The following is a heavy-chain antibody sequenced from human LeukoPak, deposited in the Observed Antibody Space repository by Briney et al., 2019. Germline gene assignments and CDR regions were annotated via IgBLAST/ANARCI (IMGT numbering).Heavy chain of an antibody. D-gene: IGHD5-12*01. CDR2: INPNSGGT. V-gene: IGHV1-2*02. CDR3: ARGLGYSGYDAFDI. CDR1: GYTFTGYY. Sequence: EASVKVSCKASGYTFTGYYMHWVRQAPGQGLEWMGWINPNSGGTNYAQKFQGRVTMTRDTSISTAYMELSRLRSDDTAVYYCARGLGYSGYDAFDIWGQGTMVTVSS. J-gene: IGHJ3*02.